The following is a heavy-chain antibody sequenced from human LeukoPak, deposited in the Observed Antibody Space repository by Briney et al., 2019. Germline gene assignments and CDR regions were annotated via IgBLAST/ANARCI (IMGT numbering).Heavy chain of an antibody. CDR1: RCSPSTSGMC. J-gene: IGHJ4*02. CDR2: IDWNDEK. CDR3: LHRGSWWTGGSDY. Sequence: SGPALVKTTPTLLRTGTFSRCSPSTSGMCVSWIRQPPGKALEWLAGIDWNDEKYYNTSLKTRLTISKDTSKNQVVLTMTNMDLVSRAADSCLHRGSWWTGGSDYWGQGTLVTVSS. D-gene: IGHD2-15*01. V-gene: IGHV2-70*11.